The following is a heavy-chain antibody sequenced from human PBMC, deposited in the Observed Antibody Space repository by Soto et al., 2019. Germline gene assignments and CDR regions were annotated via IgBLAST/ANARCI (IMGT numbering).Heavy chain of an antibody. CDR2: ISYDGSNK. Sequence: GGSLRLSCAASGFTFSSYAVHWVRQAPGKGLEWVAVISYDGSNKYYADSVKGRFTIFRDNSKNTLYLQMNSLRAEDTAVYYCARCKSSGGSCYSGWFDPWGQGTLVTVSS. CDR1: GFTFSSYA. D-gene: IGHD2-15*01. J-gene: IGHJ5*02. V-gene: IGHV3-30-3*01. CDR3: ARCKSSGGSCYSGWFDP.